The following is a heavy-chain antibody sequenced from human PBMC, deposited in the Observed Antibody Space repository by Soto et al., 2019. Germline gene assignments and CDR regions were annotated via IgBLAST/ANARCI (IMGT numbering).Heavy chain of an antibody. CDR2: ISAYNGNT. J-gene: IGHJ6*02. D-gene: IGHD3-3*01. CDR1: GYTFTSYG. V-gene: IGHV1-18*01. Sequence: ASVKVSCKASGYTFTSYGISWVRQAPGQGLEWMGWISAYNGNTNYAQRLQGRVTMTTDTSTSTAYMELRGLRSDDTAVYYCARSKVLWDFWSGYYYGAAPRYGMDVWGQGTTATVSS. CDR3: ARSKVLWDFWSGYYYGAAPRYGMDV.